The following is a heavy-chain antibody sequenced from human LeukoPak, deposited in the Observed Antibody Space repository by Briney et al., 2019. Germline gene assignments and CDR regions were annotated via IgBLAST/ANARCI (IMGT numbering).Heavy chain of an antibody. Sequence: ASVKVSCKASGGTSSSYAISWVRQAPGQGLEWMGGIIPIFGTANYAQKFQGRVTITTDESTSTAYMELSSLRSEDTAVYYCARGTLSLNAVGKYYYYMDVWGKGTTVTVSS. D-gene: IGHD1-26*01. CDR2: IIPIFGTA. CDR1: GGTSSSYA. CDR3: ARGTLSLNAVGKYYYYMDV. J-gene: IGHJ6*03. V-gene: IGHV1-69*05.